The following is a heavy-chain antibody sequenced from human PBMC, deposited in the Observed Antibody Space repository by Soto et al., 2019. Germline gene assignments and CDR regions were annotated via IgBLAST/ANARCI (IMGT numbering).Heavy chain of an antibody. Sequence: QVPLVESGGGVVQPGRSLRLSCAASGFTFSSYGMHWVRQTPGKGLEWVATISYDGSNEYYADSVKGRFTISRDNSKNTLYLQMNSLRPEDTALYYCAKRISGQGIDFWGQGTLVTVSS. V-gene: IGHV3-30*18. CDR1: GFTFSSYG. CDR3: AKRISGQGIDF. D-gene: IGHD2-21*01. J-gene: IGHJ4*02. CDR2: ISYDGSNE.